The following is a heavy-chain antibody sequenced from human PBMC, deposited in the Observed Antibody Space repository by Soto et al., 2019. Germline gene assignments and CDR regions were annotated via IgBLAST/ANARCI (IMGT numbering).Heavy chain of an antibody. J-gene: IGHJ4*02. V-gene: IGHV4-39*01. CDR3: VRKLKTYYDILTGYYRGGNFDY. CDR2: IYYSGST. D-gene: IGHD3-9*01. CDR1: GGSISSSSYY. Sequence: SETLSLTCTVSGGSISSSSYYWGWIRQPPGKGLEWIGSIYYSGSTYYNPSLKSRVTISVDTSKNQFSLNLSSVTAADTAVYYCVRKLKTYYDILTGYYRGGNFDYWGQGTLVTVSS.